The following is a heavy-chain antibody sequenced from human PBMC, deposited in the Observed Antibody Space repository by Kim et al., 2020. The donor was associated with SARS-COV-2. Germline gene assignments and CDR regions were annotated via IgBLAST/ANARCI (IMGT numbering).Heavy chain of an antibody. D-gene: IGHD6-13*01. Sequence: DSVKGRVTISRDNAKNTRVLQMNSVRAEDTAIYYCAKDMRLAAAGNFDYWGPGILVTVSS. CDR3: AKDMRLAAAGNFDY. V-gene: IGHV3-23*01. J-gene: IGHJ4*02.